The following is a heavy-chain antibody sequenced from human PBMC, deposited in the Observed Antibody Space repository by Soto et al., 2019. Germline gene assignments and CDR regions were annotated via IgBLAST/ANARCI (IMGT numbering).Heavy chain of an antibody. V-gene: IGHV3-23*01. CDR3: AKWLSSSGWYDY. J-gene: IGHJ4*02. CDR1: EFTFSSYS. CDR2: ISGSGGST. D-gene: IGHD6-19*01. Sequence: PGGSMRLSCAAAEFTFSSYSMNWVRQAPGKGLEWVSAISGSGGSTYYADSVEGRFTISRDNSKNTLYLQMNSLRAEDTAVYYCAKWLSSSGWYDYWGQGTLVTVSS.